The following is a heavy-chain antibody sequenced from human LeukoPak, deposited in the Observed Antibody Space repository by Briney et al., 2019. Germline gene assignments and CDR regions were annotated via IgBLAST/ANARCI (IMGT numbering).Heavy chain of an antibody. CDR2: ISAYNGNT. D-gene: IGHD5-18*01. Sequence: RASVKVSCKASGYTFTSYGISWVRQAPGQGREWMGWISAYNGNTNYAQKLQGRVTMTTDTSTSTAYMELRSLRSDDTAVYYCARVAYSHYYMDVWGKGTTVTVSS. V-gene: IGHV1-18*01. CDR3: ARVAYSHYYMDV. CDR1: GYTFTSYG. J-gene: IGHJ6*03.